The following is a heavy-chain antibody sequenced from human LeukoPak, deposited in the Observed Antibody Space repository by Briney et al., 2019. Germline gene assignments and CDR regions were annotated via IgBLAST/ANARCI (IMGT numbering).Heavy chain of an antibody. D-gene: IGHD3-10*01. J-gene: IGHJ4*02. CDR2: IGIDSGNT. CDR3: AKAGYYGSGSLSYYFDY. Sequence: GGSLRLSCAASGFTFSDYSMNWVRQAPGKGLEWISYIGIDSGNTNYADSVKGRFTISGDKAKNSLYLQMNSLRAEDTAVYYCAKAGYYGSGSLSYYFDYWGQGTLVTVSS. CDR1: GFTFSDYS. V-gene: IGHV3-48*01.